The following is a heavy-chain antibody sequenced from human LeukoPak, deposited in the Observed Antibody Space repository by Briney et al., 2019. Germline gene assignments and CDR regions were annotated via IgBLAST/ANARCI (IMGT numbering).Heavy chain of an antibody. CDR3: ARGHLLERWGYSPADY. V-gene: IGHV3-48*04. CDR2: ISSSSSTI. CDR1: GFTFSSYS. J-gene: IGHJ4*02. Sequence: GGSLRLSCAASGFTFSSYSMNWVRQAPGKGLEWVSYISSSSSTIYYADSVKGRFTISRDNAKNSLYLQMNSLRAEDTAVYYCARGHLLERWGYSPADYWGQGTLVTVSS. D-gene: IGHD3-22*01.